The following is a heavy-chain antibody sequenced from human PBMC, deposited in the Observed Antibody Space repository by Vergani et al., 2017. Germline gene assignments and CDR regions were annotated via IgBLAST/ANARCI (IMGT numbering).Heavy chain of an antibody. J-gene: IGHJ4*01. CDR1: GVTFSSYT. CDR2: IIPILGIA. D-gene: IGHD3-22*01. V-gene: IGHV1-69*02. Sequence: QVQLVQSGAEVKQPGSSVKVSCKASGVTFSSYTISWVRQAPGQGLEWMGRIIPILGIANYAQKFQGRVTITADKSTSTSYMELSSLRSEDTAVYYCARVPYDSSGYYSIDYWGQGTLVTVSS. CDR3: ARVPYDSSGYYSIDY.